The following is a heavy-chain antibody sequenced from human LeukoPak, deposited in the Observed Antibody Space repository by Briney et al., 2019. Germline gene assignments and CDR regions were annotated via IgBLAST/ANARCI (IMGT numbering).Heavy chain of an antibody. J-gene: IGHJ6*02. V-gene: IGHV1-2*02. CDR1: GYTFTGYY. Sequence: VASVKVSCKASGYTFTGYYMHWVRRAPGQGLEWMGWINPNSGGTNYAQKFQGRVTMTRDTSISTAYMELSRLRSDDTAVYYCARDLDIVVVVAATLMDVWGQGTTVTVSS. CDR3: ARDLDIVVVVAATLMDV. D-gene: IGHD2-15*01. CDR2: INPNSGGT.